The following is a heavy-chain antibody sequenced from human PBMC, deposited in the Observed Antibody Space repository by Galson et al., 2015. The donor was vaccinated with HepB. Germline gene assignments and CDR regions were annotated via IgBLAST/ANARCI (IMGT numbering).Heavy chain of an antibody. D-gene: IGHD2/OR15-2a*01. Sequence: SVKVSCKASGYTFTTYGINWVRQAPGQGLEWMGWINTDTENPYYAQAFTGRFVFSLDTSVNTAYLQISSLKAEDTAVYYCARVSVIVAAGTYDYWGQGIQVTVSS. CDR2: INTDTENP. CDR1: GYTFTTYG. CDR3: ARVSVIVAAGTYDY. J-gene: IGHJ4*02. V-gene: IGHV7-4-1*02.